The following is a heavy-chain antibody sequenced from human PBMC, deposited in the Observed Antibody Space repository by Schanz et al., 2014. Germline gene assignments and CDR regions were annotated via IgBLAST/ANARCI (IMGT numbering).Heavy chain of an antibody. Sequence: EVQLLESGGGLVQPGGSLRLSYVASGFTFFGSFAMSWVRQAPGKGLEWVSGMSGSGSTADYADSVKGRFTISRDNSRKTLYLQMNSLRADDTAVYYCAKDLYNYGIFDSWGQGTLXTVSS. CDR3: AKDLYNYGIFDS. D-gene: IGHD3-16*01. CDR2: MSGSGSTA. J-gene: IGHJ5*01. V-gene: IGHV3-23*01. CDR1: GFTFFGSFA.